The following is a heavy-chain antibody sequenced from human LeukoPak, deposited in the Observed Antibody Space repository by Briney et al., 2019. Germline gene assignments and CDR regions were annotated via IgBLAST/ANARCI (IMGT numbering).Heavy chain of an antibody. V-gene: IGHV1-2*02. CDR2: INPNSGGT. CDR1: GYTFTGYY. CDR3: ARGPGPVYGSGSYATLFAFDI. J-gene: IGHJ3*02. Sequence: GASVKVSCKASGYTFTGYYMHWVRQAPGQGLEWMGWINPNSGGTNYAQKFQGRVTITRNTSISTAYMELSSLRSEDTAVYYCARGPGPVYGSGSYATLFAFDIWGQGTMVTVSS. D-gene: IGHD3-10*01.